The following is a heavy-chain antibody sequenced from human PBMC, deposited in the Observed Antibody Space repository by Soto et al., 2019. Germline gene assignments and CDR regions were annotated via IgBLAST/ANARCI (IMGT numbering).Heavy chain of an antibody. CDR3: AGTTSLQWYYMDV. Sequence: QVQLQQSGPGLVRPSQTLSLTCTISGDSLSSNSAAWNWIRQSPSRGLEWLGRTYYRSRWYNDYAVSVKSRIPDNPVTCENQFSLHLNSLTPEDTAVYYCAGTTSLQWYYMDVWYNGTTGTVSS. J-gene: IGHJ6*03. CDR2: TYYRSRWYN. D-gene: IGHD1-7*01. CDR1: GDSLSSNSAA. V-gene: IGHV6-1*01.